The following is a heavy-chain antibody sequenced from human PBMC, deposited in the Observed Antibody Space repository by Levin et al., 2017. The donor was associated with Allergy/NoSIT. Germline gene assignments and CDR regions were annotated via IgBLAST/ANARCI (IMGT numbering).Heavy chain of an antibody. V-gene: IGHV3-21*01. CDR3: ARDVGGYCNGGNCFLGYMDV. CDR1: GFTFSTYT. CDR2: ITSRNYI. D-gene: IGHD2-15*01. J-gene: IGHJ6*03. Sequence: PGGSLRLSCAASGFTFSTYTINWVRQAPGKGLEWVSSITSRNYIYYTDSGKGRFTISRDNAKNSLDLQMDSLRAEDTAVYYCARDVGGYCNGGNCFLGYMDVWGKGTTVTVSS.